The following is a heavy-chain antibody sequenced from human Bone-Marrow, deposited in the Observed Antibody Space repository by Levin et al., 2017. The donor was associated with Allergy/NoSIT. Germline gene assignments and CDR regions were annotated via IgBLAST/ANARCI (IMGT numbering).Heavy chain of an antibody. J-gene: IGHJ3*02. V-gene: IGHV3-23*01. CDR2: ISGSGGST. Sequence: GESLKISCAASGFTFSSYAMSWVRQAPGKGLEWVSAISGSGGSTYYADSVKGRFTISRDNSKNTLYLQMNSLRAEDTAVYYCATLPMVRGVKRDAFDIWGQGTMVTVSS. D-gene: IGHD3-10*01. CDR3: ATLPMVRGVKRDAFDI. CDR1: GFTFSSYA.